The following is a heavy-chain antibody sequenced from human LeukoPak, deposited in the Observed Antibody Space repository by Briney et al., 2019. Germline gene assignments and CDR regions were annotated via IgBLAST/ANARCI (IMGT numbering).Heavy chain of an antibody. CDR1: GYTFTGYY. V-gene: IGHV1-18*04. CDR3: ARAISYSSSWYFHY. Sequence: GASVKVSCKASGYTFTGYYMHWVRQAPGQGLEWMGWISAYNGNTNYAQKLQGRVTMTTDTSTSTAYMELRSLRSDDTAVYYCARAISYSSSWYFHYWGQGTLVTVSS. J-gene: IGHJ4*02. D-gene: IGHD6-13*01. CDR2: ISAYNGNT.